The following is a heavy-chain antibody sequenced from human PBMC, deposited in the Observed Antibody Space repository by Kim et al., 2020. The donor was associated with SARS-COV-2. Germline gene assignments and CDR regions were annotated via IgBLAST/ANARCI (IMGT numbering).Heavy chain of an antibody. Sequence: YADSVKGRFTISRDNSKNSMYLQMNSLRTEDTALYYCAKDSSGSYPTDDYWGQGTLVTVSS. V-gene: IGHV3-43*01. D-gene: IGHD1-26*01. J-gene: IGHJ4*02. CDR3: AKDSSGSYPTDDY.